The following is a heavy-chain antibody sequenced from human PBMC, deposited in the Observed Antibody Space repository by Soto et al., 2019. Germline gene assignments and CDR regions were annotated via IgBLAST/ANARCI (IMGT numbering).Heavy chain of an antibody. V-gene: IGHV3-9*01. J-gene: IGHJ5*02. D-gene: IGHD5-18*01. CDR1: GFTFDDHA. CDR3: ASGFRYGVTTGWLGP. Sequence: EVQLVESGGGLVQPGRSLRLSCAASGFTFDDHAMHWVRQAPGKGLEWVSGISWNSGSIGYADSVKGRFTISRDNAKNLLYLQMISLRGEDTAFYYCASGFRYGVTTGWLGPWGQGTRVTVSS. CDR2: ISWNSGSI.